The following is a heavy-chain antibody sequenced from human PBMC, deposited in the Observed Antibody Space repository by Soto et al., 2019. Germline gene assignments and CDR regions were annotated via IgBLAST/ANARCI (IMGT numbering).Heavy chain of an antibody. J-gene: IGHJ4*02. V-gene: IGHV1-18*01. CDR2: ISAYNGNT. CDR1: GGTFSSYG. CDR3: ARGMYRDYDFWSGYEVFDY. D-gene: IGHD3-3*01. Sequence: ASVKVSCKASGGTFSSYGISWVRQAPGQGLEWMGWISAYNGNTNYAQKLQGRVTMTTDTSTSTAYMELRSLRSDDTAVYYCARGMYRDYDFWSGYEVFDYWGQGTLVTVSS.